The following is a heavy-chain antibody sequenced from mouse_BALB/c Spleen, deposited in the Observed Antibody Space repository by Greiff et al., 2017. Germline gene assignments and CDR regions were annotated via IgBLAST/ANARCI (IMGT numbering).Heavy chain of an antibody. CDR2: IWAGGST. V-gene: IGHV2-9*02. CDR3: ASYGSSSYFAF. J-gene: IGHJ3*01. Sequence: VQLLESGPGLVAPSQSLSLTCTVSGFSLSSYGVHWVRQPPGQGLEWLGVIWAGGSTSYNSALMSRLSISKDNSKSQVFLKFNSLQTDETAVYYFASYGSSSYFAFWGEGTLVTVSA. D-gene: IGHD1-1*01. CDR1: GFSLSSYG.